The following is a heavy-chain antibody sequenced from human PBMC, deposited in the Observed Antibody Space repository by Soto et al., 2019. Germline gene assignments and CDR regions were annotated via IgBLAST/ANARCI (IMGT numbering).Heavy chain of an antibody. J-gene: IGHJ4*02. CDR2: ISYDGSNK. CDR3: AKDPAGDIYVAARSGLDY. V-gene: IGHV3-30*04. Sequence: GSLQLCCAASGCTLKTHPLYWVRQAPGKGLEWVAVISYDGSNKYYGDSVKGRFTISRDNSKNTLYLQMNSLRADDTAVYYCAKDPAGDIYVAARSGLDYWGQGTLVTVYS. CDR1: GCTLKTHP. D-gene: IGHD3-3*01.